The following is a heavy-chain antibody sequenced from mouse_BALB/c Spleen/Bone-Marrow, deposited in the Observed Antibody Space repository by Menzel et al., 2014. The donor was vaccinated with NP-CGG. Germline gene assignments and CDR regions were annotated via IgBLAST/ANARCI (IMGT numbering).Heavy chain of an antibody. Sequence: VMLVESGPELVRPGVSVKISCKGSGYTLTVYAMHWVKQSHAKSLEWIGVISTYYGDASYNQKFKGKATMTVDKSSSTAYMELARLTSEESAIYYCASGNYYYTMDYWGQGTSVTVST. J-gene: IGHJ4*01. CDR3: ASGNYYYTMDY. CDR2: ISTYYGDA. V-gene: IGHV1-67*01. D-gene: IGHD2-1*01. CDR1: GYTLTVYA.